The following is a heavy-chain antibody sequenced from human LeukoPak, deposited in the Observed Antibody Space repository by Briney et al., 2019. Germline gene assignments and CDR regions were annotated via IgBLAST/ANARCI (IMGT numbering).Heavy chain of an antibody. J-gene: IGHJ4*02. CDR1: GYSFILYG. CDR3: ARDDNYGIFVNVDY. CDR2: ISTSTGDT. Sequence: PRASVKVSCKTSGYSFILYGISWVRQAPGQGPEWMGWISTSTGDTKYTQKFQGGFTLTTDTSTSTAYMELSSLRSDDTAVYYCARDDNYGIFVNVDYWGQGTLVTVSS. V-gene: IGHV1-18*01. D-gene: IGHD4-11*01.